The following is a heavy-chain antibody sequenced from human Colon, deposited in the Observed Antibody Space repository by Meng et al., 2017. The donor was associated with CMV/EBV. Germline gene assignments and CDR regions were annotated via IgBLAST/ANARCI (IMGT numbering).Heavy chain of an antibody. Sequence: ASVKVSCKASGYTFNTFGISWVRQAPGQGPEWMGWISPYSGHTNSAPKFQGRVTLTTDTSTSTAYMDLRSLRSDDTTVYYCVRSLDDASGQFRDYWGQGTPVTVSS. V-gene: IGHV1-18*01. CDR1: GYTFNTFG. CDR3: VRSLDDASGQFRDY. D-gene: IGHD3-3*01. CDR2: ISPYSGHT. J-gene: IGHJ4*02.